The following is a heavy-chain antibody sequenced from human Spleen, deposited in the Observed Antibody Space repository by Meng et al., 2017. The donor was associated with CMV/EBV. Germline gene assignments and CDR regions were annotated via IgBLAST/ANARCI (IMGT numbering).Heavy chain of an antibody. D-gene: IGHD6-13*01. CDR3: ARDRGIATPDKNWFDP. CDR1: IGKDGHY. CDR2: IHYSGNT. Sequence: IGKDGHYWSWIRQHPGKGLEWVGYIHYSGNTYYNPSLKSRLTISLDTSKNQFSLKLNSVTAADTAVYYCARDRGIATPDKNWFDPWGQGTLVTVSS. V-gene: IGHV4-31*02. J-gene: IGHJ5*02.